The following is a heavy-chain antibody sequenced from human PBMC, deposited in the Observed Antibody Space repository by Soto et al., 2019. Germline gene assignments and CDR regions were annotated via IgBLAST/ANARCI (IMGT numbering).Heavy chain of an antibody. CDR3: ARFHGGNSERTDWFDP. CDR1: GGSISSYY. J-gene: IGHJ5*02. V-gene: IGHV4-59*01. D-gene: IGHD2-21*02. Sequence: PSETLSLTCTVSGGSISSYYWSWIRQPPGKGLEWIGYIYYSGSTNYNPSLKSRVTISVDTSKNQFSLKLSSVTAADTAVYYCARFHGGNSERTDWFDPWGQGTLVTVSS. CDR2: IYYSGST.